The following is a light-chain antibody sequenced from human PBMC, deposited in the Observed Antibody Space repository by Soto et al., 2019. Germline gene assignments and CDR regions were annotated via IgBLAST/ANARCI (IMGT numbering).Light chain of an antibody. V-gene: IGLV2-14*01. CDR3: TSYRSDNTVV. Sequence: QSALTQPASVSGSLGQSITISCTGSSSDIGGYNFVCWYQQYPGKAPKLMIYDVSYRPSGVSDRFSGSKSGNTASLTISGLQAEDEADFYCTSYRSDNTVVFGTGTKLTVL. CDR1: SSDIGGYNF. CDR2: DVS. J-gene: IGLJ1*01.